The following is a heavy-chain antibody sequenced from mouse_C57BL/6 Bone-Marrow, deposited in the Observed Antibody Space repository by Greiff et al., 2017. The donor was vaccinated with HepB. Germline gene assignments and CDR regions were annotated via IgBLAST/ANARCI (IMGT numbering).Heavy chain of an antibody. V-gene: IGHV1-54*01. CDR3: ARRDYYGSSYDDY. CDR2: INPGSGGT. D-gene: IGHD1-1*01. Sequence: VKLQESGAELVRPGTSVKVSCKASGYAFTNYLIEWVKQRPGQGLEWIGVINPGSGGTNYNEKFKGKATLTADKSSSTAYMQLSSLTSEDSAVYFCARRDYYGSSYDDYWGQGTTLTVSS. J-gene: IGHJ2*01. CDR1: GYAFTNYL.